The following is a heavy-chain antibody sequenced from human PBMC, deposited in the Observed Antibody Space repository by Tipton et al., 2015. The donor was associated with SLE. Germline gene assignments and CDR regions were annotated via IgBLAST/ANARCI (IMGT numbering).Heavy chain of an antibody. Sequence: QVQLVQSGAEVKNPGASVKVSCEASGYTFTDYYIHWVRQAPGQGLEWMGWVNPNTGGTTYAHKFQGRVAMTRDTSIHTAYMELSSLMSDDTAVYYCARDDCDRATCLSVEDYNWFDPWGQGTLVTVSS. J-gene: IGHJ5*02. CDR1: GYTFTDYY. CDR2: VNPNTGGT. V-gene: IGHV1-2*02. CDR3: ARDDCDRATCLSVEDYNWFDP. D-gene: IGHD2-2*01.